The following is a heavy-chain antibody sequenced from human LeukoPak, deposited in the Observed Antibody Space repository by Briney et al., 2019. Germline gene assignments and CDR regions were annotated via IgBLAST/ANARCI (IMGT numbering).Heavy chain of an antibody. D-gene: IGHD1-7*01. J-gene: IGHJ4*02. V-gene: IGHV4-39*01. CDR1: GGSISSSSFY. CDR2: MYYSGNT. CDR3: ARHASYNWNYERYFDY. Sequence: KPSETLSLTCTVSGGSISSSSFYWGWIRQPPGKGLDWVGGMYYSGNTYYKPSLKSRVTISVDTSKNQFSLRLSSVTAADTAVYYCARHASYNWNYERYFDYWGQGTLVTVSS.